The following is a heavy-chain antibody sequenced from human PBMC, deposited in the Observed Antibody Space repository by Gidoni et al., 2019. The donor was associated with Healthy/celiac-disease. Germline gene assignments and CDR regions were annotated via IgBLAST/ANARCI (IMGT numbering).Heavy chain of an antibody. CDR1: GFTYSGSA. V-gene: IGHV3-73*02. CDR3: TRHLLDPAAAGRVY. CDR2: IRSTANSYAT. Sequence: EVQLVESGGGCVQPGGSLKLSFAAPGFTYSGSAMHWVRQASGKGLEWVGRIRSTANSYATAYAASVKGRFTISRDDSKNTAYLQMNSLKTEDTAVYYCTRHLLDPAAAGRVYWGQGTLVTVSS. D-gene: IGHD6-13*01. J-gene: IGHJ4*02.